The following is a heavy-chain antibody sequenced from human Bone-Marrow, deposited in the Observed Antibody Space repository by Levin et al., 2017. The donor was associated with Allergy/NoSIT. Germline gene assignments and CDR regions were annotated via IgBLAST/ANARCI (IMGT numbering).Heavy chain of an antibody. D-gene: IGHD6-19*01. CDR3: AKEGNEYSSGWYFDY. CDR1: GLTFGTYG. J-gene: IGHJ4*02. Sequence: GGSLRLSCAVSGLTFGTYGMHWVRQAPGKGLEWVAVVSYDGGTKFYADSVKGRFTISRDNSKNTLYLQMNSLRPEDTAVYFCAKEGNEYSSGWYFDYWGQGALVTVSS. V-gene: IGHV3-30*18. CDR2: VSYDGGTK.